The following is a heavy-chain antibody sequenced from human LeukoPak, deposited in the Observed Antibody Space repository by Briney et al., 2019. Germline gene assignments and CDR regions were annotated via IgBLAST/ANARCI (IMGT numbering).Heavy chain of an antibody. D-gene: IGHD6-19*01. Sequence: GGSLRLSCAASGFTFSDYYMSWIRQAPGKGLEWVSYISSSGSTIYYADSVKGRFTISRDNAKNSLYLQMNSLRAEDTAVYYCAKGGSSGWSEYFQHWGQGTLVTVSS. J-gene: IGHJ1*01. CDR2: ISSSGSTI. CDR1: GFTFSDYY. CDR3: AKGGSSGWSEYFQH. V-gene: IGHV3-11*04.